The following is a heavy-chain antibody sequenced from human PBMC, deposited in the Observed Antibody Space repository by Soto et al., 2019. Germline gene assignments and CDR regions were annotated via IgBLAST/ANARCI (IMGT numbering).Heavy chain of an antibody. CDR2: IWYDGSNK. D-gene: IGHD3-3*01. Sequence: CRTPAWAAAALSLRRHCTRCLRPAPGKGVEWVPVIWYDGSNKYYADSVKGRFIISRDNSKNTLFLQMNSLRAEDTAVYYCARDLKDFWSGYLSLDEWGQGNLFTLS. CDR1: ALSLRRHC. V-gene: IGHV3-33*01. J-gene: IGHJ4*02. CDR3: ARDLKDFWSGYLSLDE.